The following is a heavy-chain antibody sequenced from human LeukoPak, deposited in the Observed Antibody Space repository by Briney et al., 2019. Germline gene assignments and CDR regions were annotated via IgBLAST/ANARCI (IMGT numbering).Heavy chain of an antibody. D-gene: IGHD5-12*01. J-gene: IGHJ3*02. V-gene: IGHV1-2*02. CDR3: ARAGYSGYDYPLDAFDI. Sequence: ASVKVSCKASGYTFTGYYMHWVRQAPGQGLEWMGWINPNSGGTNYAQKFQGRVTMTRDTSISTAYMELSRLRSDDTAVYYCARAGYSGYDYPLDAFDIWGQGTMVTVSS. CDR2: INPNSGGT. CDR1: GYTFTGYY.